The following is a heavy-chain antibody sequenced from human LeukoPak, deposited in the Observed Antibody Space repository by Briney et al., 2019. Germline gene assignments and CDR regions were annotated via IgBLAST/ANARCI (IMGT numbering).Heavy chain of an antibody. J-gene: IGHJ5*02. V-gene: IGHV3-11*01. Sequence: GGSLRLSCAASGFTFSDYYMSWIRQAPGKGLEWVSYISSSGSTIYYADSVKGRFTISRDNAKNSLYLQMNSLRAEDTAVYYCARDHCSSTSCHIDLPWFDPWGQGTLVTVSS. CDR3: ARDHCSSTSCHIDLPWFDP. D-gene: IGHD2-2*02. CDR2: ISSSGSTI. CDR1: GFTFSDYY.